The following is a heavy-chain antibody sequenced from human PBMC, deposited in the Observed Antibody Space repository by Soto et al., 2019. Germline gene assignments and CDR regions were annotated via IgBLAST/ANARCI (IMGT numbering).Heavy chain of an antibody. J-gene: IGHJ4*02. CDR2: ISGSGGST. CDR1: GFTFGSYA. CDR3: AKDRLASWIQLWSYFDY. Sequence: GGSLRLSCAASGFTFGSYAMSWVRQAPGKGLEWVSAISGSGGSTYYADSVKGRFTISRDNSKNTLYLQMNSLRAEDTAVYYCAKDRLASWIQLWSYFDYWGQGTLVTVSS. V-gene: IGHV3-23*01. D-gene: IGHD5-18*01.